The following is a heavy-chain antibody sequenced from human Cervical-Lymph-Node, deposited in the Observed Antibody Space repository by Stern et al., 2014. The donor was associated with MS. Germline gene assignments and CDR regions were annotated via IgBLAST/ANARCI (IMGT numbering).Heavy chain of an antibody. V-gene: IGHV5-51*01. Sequence: EVHLVESGAEVKKPGESLKISCKGSGYSFDTYWIGWVRQMPGKSLEWVGIIYPGDSDATYSPSFEGQVTISADKSLNTAYLRWSSLRASDTATYYCARLITRDYFDRWGQGTPVTVSS. CDR2: IYPGDSDA. D-gene: IGHD3-10*01. J-gene: IGHJ4*02. CDR3: ARLITRDYFDR. CDR1: GYSFDTYW.